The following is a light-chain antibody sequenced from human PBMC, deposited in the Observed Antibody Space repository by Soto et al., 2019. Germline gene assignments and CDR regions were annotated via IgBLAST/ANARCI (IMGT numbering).Light chain of an antibody. CDR1: QSVSSN. Sequence: IALTQSPGTLSLSPGDRATLSCRASQSVSSNLAWYQQKPGQAPRLLIYGASTRATGIPARFSGSGSGTEFTLTISSLQSEDFAVYSCQQYNNWPLTFGGGTKVEIK. CDR2: GAS. CDR3: QQYNNWPLT. J-gene: IGKJ4*01. V-gene: IGKV3-15*01.